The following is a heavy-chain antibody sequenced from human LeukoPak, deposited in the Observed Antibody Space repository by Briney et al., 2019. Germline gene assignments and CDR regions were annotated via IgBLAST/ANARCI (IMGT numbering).Heavy chain of an antibody. J-gene: IGHJ4*02. V-gene: IGHV3-53*05. Sequence: GGSLTLSCAASGFTVSSNYMSWVRQAPGKGLECFSLLYSDGRKFHADSVKGRFTISRDNSKSTLYLQMNSLRAEDTAVYYCAKDRYSGLNTIDYWGQGTLVTVSS. CDR2: LYSDGRK. CDR3: AKDRYSGLNTIDY. CDR1: GFTVSSNY. D-gene: IGHD6-13*01.